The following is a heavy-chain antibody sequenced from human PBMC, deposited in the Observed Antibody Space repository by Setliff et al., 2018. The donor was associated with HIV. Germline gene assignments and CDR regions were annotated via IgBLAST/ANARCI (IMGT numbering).Heavy chain of an antibody. CDR3: VRRDVSFLFGQFDS. CDR2: IYDGGTT. D-gene: IGHD3-10*02. CDR1: GYSINNIHY. J-gene: IGHJ4*02. Sequence: LSLTCDVSGYSINNIHYWGWIRQPPGKGLECLGNIYDGGTTYHNPSLKGRVTISIDTSKAQFSLKLISVTAADTAVYYCVRRDVSFLFGQFDSWGQGILVTVPQ. V-gene: IGHV4-38-2*01.